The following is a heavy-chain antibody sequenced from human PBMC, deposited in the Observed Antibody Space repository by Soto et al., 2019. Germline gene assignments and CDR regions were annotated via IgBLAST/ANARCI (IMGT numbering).Heavy chain of an antibody. D-gene: IGHD3-22*01. CDR3: AREPDYYDSSGYGYY. CDR2: IWYDGSNK. J-gene: IGHJ4*02. V-gene: IGHV3-33*01. CDR1: GFTFSSYG. Sequence: QVQLVESGGGVVQPGRSLRLSCAASGFTFSSYGMHWVRQAPGKGLVLVAVIWYDGSNKYYADSVKGRFTISRDNSKNTLYLQMNSLRAEDTAVYYCAREPDYYDSSGYGYYWGQGTLVTVSS.